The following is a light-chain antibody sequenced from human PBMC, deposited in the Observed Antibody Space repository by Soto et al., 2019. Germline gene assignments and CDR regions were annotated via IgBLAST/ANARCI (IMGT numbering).Light chain of an antibody. CDR3: QQYCISAIT. Sequence: EIVLTQSPATLYLSPGERATLSCGASQSVSSSYLAWYQQKPGLAPRLLIYDASSMAMGIPDRCSGSGSGTDLTLTISSLEPEDFAVYYCQQYCISAITFGQRTRLEIK. V-gene: IGKV3D-20*01. CDR1: QSVSSSY. CDR2: DAS. J-gene: IGKJ5*01.